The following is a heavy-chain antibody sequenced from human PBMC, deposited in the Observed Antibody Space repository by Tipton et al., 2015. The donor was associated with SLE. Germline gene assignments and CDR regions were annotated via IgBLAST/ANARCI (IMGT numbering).Heavy chain of an antibody. Sequence: TLSLTCTVSGGSISSSSYYWGWIRHPPGKGREWIGSIYYSGSTNYNPSLKSRVTISVDTSKNQFSLKLSSVTAADTAVYYCARRSGAVGGDYWGQGTLVTVSS. CDR1: GGSISSSSYY. V-gene: IGHV4-39*07. CDR2: IYYSGST. J-gene: IGHJ4*02. CDR3: ARRSGAVGGDY. D-gene: IGHD6-19*01.